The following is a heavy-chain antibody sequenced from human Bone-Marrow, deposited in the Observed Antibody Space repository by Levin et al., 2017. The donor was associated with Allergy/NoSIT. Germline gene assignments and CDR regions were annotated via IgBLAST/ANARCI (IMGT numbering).Heavy chain of an antibody. CDR1: GFAFSSYN. D-gene: IGHD3-10*01. CDR3: TSALRGVNY. Sequence: PGGSLRLSCAASGFAFSSYNMNWVRQTPGKGLEWISYITASSTTIYYADSVKCRFTISRDNAKNSLYLQMGSLRAVDTAVYYCTSALRGVNYWGQGTLVTVSS. CDR2: ITASSTTI. V-gene: IGHV3-48*01. J-gene: IGHJ4*02.